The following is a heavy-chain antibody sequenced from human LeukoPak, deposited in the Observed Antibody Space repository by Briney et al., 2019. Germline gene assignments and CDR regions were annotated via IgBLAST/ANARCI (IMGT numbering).Heavy chain of an antibody. V-gene: IGHV3-7*03. J-gene: IGHJ4*02. CDR1: GFNVSNYW. CDR2: IHQAGSEK. Sequence: GGSLRLSCAASGFNVSNYWMSWVRQAPGKGLEWVANIHQAGSEKYHVDSVKGRFNISRDNAKNLLYLQMNSLRVEDTAVYYCAGSTWIQLWASYYFDYWGQGTLVTVSS. D-gene: IGHD5-18*01. CDR3: AGSTWIQLWASYYFDY.